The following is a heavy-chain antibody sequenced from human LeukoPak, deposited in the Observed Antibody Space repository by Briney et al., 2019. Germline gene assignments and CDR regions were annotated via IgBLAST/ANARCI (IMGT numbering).Heavy chain of an antibody. CDR3: AGVGENYGSGGDYFDY. D-gene: IGHD3-10*01. J-gene: IGHJ4*02. V-gene: IGHV1-2*02. CDR1: GYTFTGYY. Sequence: GASVKVSCKASGYTFTGYYMHWVRQAPGQGLEWMGWINPNSGGTNYAQKFQGRVTMTRDTSISTAYMELSRLRSDDTAVYYCAGVGENYGSGGDYFDYWGQGTLVTVSS. CDR2: INPNSGGT.